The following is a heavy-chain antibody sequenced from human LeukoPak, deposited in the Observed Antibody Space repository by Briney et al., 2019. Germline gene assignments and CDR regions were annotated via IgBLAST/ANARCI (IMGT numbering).Heavy chain of an antibody. CDR2: IKQDGSEK. D-gene: IGHD3-22*01. CDR1: GFTFSSYW. J-gene: IGHJ4*02. CDR3: ARGGYYDSSGHDY. V-gene: IGHV3-7*01. Sequence: PGGSLRLSCAASGFTFSSYWMSWVRQAPGKGLEWVANIKQDGSEKYYVDSVKGRFTISRDNAKNSLYLQMNSLRAEDTAVYYCARGGYYDSSGHDYWGQGTLVTVSS.